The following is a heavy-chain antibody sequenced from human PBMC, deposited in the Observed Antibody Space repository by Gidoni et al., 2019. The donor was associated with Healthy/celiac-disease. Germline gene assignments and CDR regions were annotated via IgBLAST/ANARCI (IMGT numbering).Heavy chain of an antibody. CDR2: ISGSSRRT. V-gene: IGHV3-23*01. CDR3: AKEGSGSYGDY. CDR1: GFTFSSYA. Sequence: EVQLLESGGGGVQRGGSLRFSCAASGFTFSSYAMSRVRQAPGKGLGWVAAISGSSRRTWFADSVKGRFTISRDNSKNTLYLQMNSLRAEDTAVYYCAKEGSGSYGDYWGQGTLVTVSS. J-gene: IGHJ4*02. D-gene: IGHD3-16*01.